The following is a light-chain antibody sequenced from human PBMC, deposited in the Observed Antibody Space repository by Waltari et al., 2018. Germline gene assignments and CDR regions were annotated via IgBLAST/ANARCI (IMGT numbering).Light chain of an antibody. CDR2: VAS. Sequence: EIVMTQFPDTVSVAPGERVTFPCRASQSVPTNLAWYQQKPGQPPGLPFYVASTRAPRVPARFSGSGSGTEFTLTISSLESEDFAVYYCQQYSNWPYTFGQGTKLEIK. CDR1: QSVPTN. J-gene: IGKJ2*01. V-gene: IGKV3-15*01. CDR3: QQYSNWPYT.